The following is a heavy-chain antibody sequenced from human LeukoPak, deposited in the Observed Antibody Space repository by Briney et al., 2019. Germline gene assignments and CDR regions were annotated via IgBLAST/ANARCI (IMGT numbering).Heavy chain of an antibody. CDR1: GFTFNSYW. J-gene: IGHJ4*02. V-gene: IGHV3-74*01. CDR3: TNENYFHFDY. D-gene: IGHD2/OR15-2a*01. Sequence: PGGSLRLSCAASGFTFNSYWMHWVRQAPGKGLVWVSRITPDGSGANYADSVKGRFTISRDNAANSLYLQMNSLRVEDTAVYYCTNENYFHFDYWGQGALVTVSS. CDR2: ITPDGSGA.